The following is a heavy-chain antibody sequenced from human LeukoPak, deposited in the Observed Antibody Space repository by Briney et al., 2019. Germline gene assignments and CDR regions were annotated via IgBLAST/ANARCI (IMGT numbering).Heavy chain of an antibody. CDR1: GYTFTSYG. J-gene: IGHJ6*03. V-gene: IGHV1-18*01. CDR2: ISAYNGNT. CDR3: ARDYYDFWSGSHYYYYMDV. D-gene: IGHD3-3*01. Sequence: ASVKLSFKASGYTFTSYGISWVRQAPGQGLEWMGWISAYNGNTNYAQKLQGRVTMTTDTSKSTAYMELRSLRSDDTVVYYCARDYYDFWSGSHYYYYMDVWGKGTTVTVSS.